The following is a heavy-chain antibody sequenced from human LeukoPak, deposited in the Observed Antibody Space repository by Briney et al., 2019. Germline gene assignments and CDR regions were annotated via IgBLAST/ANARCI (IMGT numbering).Heavy chain of an antibody. D-gene: IGHD1-7*01. CDR2: INPNSGGT. Sequence: GASVKVSCKASGYTFTGYYMHWVRQAPGQGLEWMGWINPNSGGTNYAQKFQGRVTMTRDTSISTAYMELSRLRSDDTAVYYCARDGQFPGTTKDYMDVWGKGTTVTVSS. CDR1: GYTFTGYY. V-gene: IGHV1-2*02. J-gene: IGHJ6*03. CDR3: ARDGQFPGTTKDYMDV.